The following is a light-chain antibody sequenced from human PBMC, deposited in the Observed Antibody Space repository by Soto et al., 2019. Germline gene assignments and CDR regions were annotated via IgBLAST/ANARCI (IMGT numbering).Light chain of an antibody. CDR1: QDISNF. J-gene: IGKJ3*01. V-gene: IGKV1-33*01. CDR3: QQYDSLPFT. Sequence: DIQMTQSPSSLSASVGDRVAITCRASQDISNFLNWYQQTPGKAPKLLTYDAFDLETGVPSRFSGSGSGTDFTFTISNLQPEDIATYYCQQYDSLPFTFGPGTKVEIK. CDR2: DAF.